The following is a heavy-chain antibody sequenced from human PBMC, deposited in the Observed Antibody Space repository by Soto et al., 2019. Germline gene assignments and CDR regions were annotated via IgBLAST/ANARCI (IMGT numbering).Heavy chain of an antibody. D-gene: IGHD3-3*01. CDR1: GFTFSSYT. V-gene: IGHV3-21*01. CDR2: ISHSGTYI. J-gene: IGHJ6*02. CDR3: ARVLRFLEWLSPTQNYYYYAMDV. Sequence: LRLSCAASGFTFSSYTMNWVRQAPGKGLEWVSSISHSGTYIYYADSVKGRFTISRDNAKNSLYLNMNSLRAEDTAVYYCARVLRFLEWLSPTQNYYYYAMDVWGQGTTVTVSS.